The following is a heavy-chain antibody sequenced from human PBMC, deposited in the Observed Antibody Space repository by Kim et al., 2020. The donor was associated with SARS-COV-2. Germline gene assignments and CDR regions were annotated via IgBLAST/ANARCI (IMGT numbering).Heavy chain of an antibody. CDR1: GGSFSGYY. CDR3: ARGGGYCSGGSCRNWYFDL. V-gene: IGHV4-34*01. J-gene: IGHJ2*01. CDR2: INHSGST. D-gene: IGHD2-15*01. Sequence: SETLSLTCAVYGGSFSGYYWSWIRQPPGKGLEWIGEINHSGSTNYNPSLKSRVTISVDTSKNQFSLKLSSVTAADTAVYYCARGGGYCSGGSCRNWYFDLWGRGTLVTVSS.